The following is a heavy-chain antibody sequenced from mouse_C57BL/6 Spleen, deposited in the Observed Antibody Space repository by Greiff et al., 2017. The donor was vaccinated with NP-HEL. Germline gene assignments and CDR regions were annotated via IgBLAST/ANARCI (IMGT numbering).Heavy chain of an antibody. V-gene: IGHV5-9-1*02. J-gene: IGHJ4*01. CDR1: GFTFSSYA. CDR2: ISSGGDYI. Sequence: EVQGVESGEGLVKPGGSLKLSCAASGFTFSSYAMSWVRQTPEKRLEWVAYISSGGDYIYYADTVKGRFTISRDNARNTLYLQMSSLKSEDTAMYYCTRDYDYEGSMDYWGQGTSVTVSS. CDR3: TRDYDYEGSMDY. D-gene: IGHD2-4*01.